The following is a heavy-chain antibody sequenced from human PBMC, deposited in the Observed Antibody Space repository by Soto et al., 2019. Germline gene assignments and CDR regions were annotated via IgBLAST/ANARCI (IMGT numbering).Heavy chain of an antibody. J-gene: IGHJ6*02. V-gene: IGHV1-24*01. CDR3: AFGTIVVVPAAIPTTMNYYYYYGMDV. D-gene: IGHD2-2*02. CDR2: FDPEDGET. Sequence: GASVKVSCKVSGYTLTELSMHWVRQAPGKGLEWMGGFDPEDGETIYAQKFQGRVTMTEDTSTDTAYMELSSLRSEDTAVYYCAFGTIVVVPAAIPTTMNYYYYYGMDVWGQGTTVTVSS. CDR1: GYTLTELS.